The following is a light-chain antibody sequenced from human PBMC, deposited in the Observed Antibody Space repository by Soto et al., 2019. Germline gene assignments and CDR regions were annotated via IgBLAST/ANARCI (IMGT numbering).Light chain of an antibody. Sequence: QSALTQPASVSGSPGQSITISCTGTSNDVGSYNLVSWYQQHPGKAPKVMIYEGSKRPSGVSNRFSGSKSGNTASLTISGLQAEDVADYYCCSYASITTWVFGGGTKLTVL. J-gene: IGLJ3*02. CDR3: CSYASITTWV. V-gene: IGLV2-23*01. CDR2: EGS. CDR1: SNDVGSYNL.